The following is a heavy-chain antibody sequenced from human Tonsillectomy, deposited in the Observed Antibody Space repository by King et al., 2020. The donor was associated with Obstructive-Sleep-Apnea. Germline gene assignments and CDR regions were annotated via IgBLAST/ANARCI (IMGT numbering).Heavy chain of an antibody. CDR3: ARVGTYYDFWSGYYAPNWFDP. CDR1: GGSISSYY. D-gene: IGHD3-3*01. Sequence: VQLQESGPGLVKPSETLSLTCTVSGGSISSYYWSWIRQPPGKGLEWIGYIYYSWSTNYNPSLKSRVTISVDTSKNQFSLKLSSVTAADTAVYYCARVGTYYDFWSGYYAPNWFDPWGQGTLVTVSS. J-gene: IGHJ5*02. CDR2: IYYSWST. V-gene: IGHV4-59*01.